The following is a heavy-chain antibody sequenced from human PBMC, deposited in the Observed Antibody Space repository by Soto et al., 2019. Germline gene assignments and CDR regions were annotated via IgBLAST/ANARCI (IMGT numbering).Heavy chain of an antibody. CDR1: GDSITSSNW. CDR3: ARLDYFGAY. CDR2: IYYSGST. D-gene: IGHD4-17*01. V-gene: IGHV4-4*02. Sequence: PSETLSLTCAVSGDSITSSNWWSWVRQPPGKGLEWIGYIYYSGSTNYNPSLKSRVTISVDTSKNQFSLTLSSVTAADTAVYYCARLDYFGAYWGQGTLVTVSS. J-gene: IGHJ4*02.